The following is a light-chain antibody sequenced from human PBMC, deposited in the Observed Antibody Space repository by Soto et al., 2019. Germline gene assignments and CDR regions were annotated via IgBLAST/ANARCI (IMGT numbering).Light chain of an antibody. J-gene: IGLJ2*01. CDR3: QSYDSSLSGVI. CDR2: ANN. V-gene: IGLV1-40*01. CDR1: SSNIGAAYD. Sequence: QSVLTQPPSVSGAPGQRVTISCTGSSSNIGAAYDVHWYQHLPGTAPKLLIYANNNRPSGVSDRFSGSKSGTSASLAITGLQAEDEADYYCQSYDSSLSGVIFGGGTKVTFL.